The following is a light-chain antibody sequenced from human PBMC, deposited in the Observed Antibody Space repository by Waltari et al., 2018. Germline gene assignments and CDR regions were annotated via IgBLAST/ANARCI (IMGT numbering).Light chain of an antibody. J-gene: IGLJ3*02. CDR3: MIWHSSAWV. V-gene: IGLV5-45*02. CDR2: YKSDSDK. Sequence: QAVLTQPSSLSASPGASASLTCTLRSGINVGTYRIYWYQQKPGSPPQYLLRYKSDSDKQQGPGVPSRFSGSKDASANAGILLFSGLQSEDEADYYCMIWHSSAWVFGGGTKLTVL. CDR1: SGINVGTYR.